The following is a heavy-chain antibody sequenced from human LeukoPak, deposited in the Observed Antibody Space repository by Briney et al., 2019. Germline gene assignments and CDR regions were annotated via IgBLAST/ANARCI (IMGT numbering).Heavy chain of an antibody. J-gene: IGHJ4*02. V-gene: IGHV1-2*02. CDR2: INPNSGGA. CDR3: ARSADYSNQHNDY. Sequence: ASVKVSCKASGYTFTGYYMHWVRQAPGQGLEWMGWINPNSGGANYAQKFQGRVTMTRDTSISTGYMELSSLRSDNTAVYYCARSADYSNQHNDYWGQGTLVTVSS. CDR1: GYTFTGYY. D-gene: IGHD4-11*01.